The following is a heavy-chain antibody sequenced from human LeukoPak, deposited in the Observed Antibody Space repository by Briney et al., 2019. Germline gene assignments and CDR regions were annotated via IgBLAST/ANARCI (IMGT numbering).Heavy chain of an antibody. J-gene: IGHJ4*02. D-gene: IGHD3-3*01. CDR3: ARARAAFGVVQVGY. V-gene: IGHV3-74*01. CDR1: TFTLSRYW. Sequence: PGGSLRLSCAASTFTLSRYWMHWVRQAPGKGLVWVSRINSDGTNTYYADSVKGRFTISTDNTKNTLYLQMNCLRPEDAALYYCARARAAFGVVQVGYWGQGTPVTVSS. CDR2: INSDGTNT.